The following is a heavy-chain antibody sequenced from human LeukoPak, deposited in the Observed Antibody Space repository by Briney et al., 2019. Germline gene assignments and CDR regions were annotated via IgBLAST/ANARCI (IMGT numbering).Heavy chain of an antibody. Sequence: SETLSLTCTVSGGSISSYYWSWIRQPAGKGLEWIGRIYTRGSTNYNPSLKSRVTMSVDTSKNQFSLKLSSVTAADTAVYYCAREGPNLYSSSWAPIPHYYYYGMDVWGQGTTVTVSS. CDR3: AREGPNLYSSSWAPIPHYYYYGMDV. D-gene: IGHD6-13*01. CDR2: IYTRGST. V-gene: IGHV4-4*07. CDR1: GGSISSYY. J-gene: IGHJ6*02.